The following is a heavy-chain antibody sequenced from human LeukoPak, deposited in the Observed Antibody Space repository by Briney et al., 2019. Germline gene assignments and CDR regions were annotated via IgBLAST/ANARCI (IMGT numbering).Heavy chain of an antibody. CDR3: ARAVAPGY. CDR2: ISSSSSYI. D-gene: IGHD3-10*01. CDR1: GFTFSSYG. J-gene: IGHJ4*02. V-gene: IGHV3-21*01. Sequence: PGGSLRLSCAASGFTFSSYGMNWVRQAPGKGLEWVSSISSSSSYIYYADSVKGRFTISRDNSKNTLYLQMNSLRAEDTAVYYCARAVAPGYWGQGTLVTVSS.